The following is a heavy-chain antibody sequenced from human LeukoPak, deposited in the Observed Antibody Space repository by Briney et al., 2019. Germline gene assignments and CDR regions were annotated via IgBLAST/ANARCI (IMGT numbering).Heavy chain of an antibody. CDR2: IYYSGST. CDR1: GGSISTYY. Sequence: SETLSLTCTVSGGSISTYYWSWIRQPPGKELEWIGYIYYSGSTNYSPSLKTRVTISVDTSKKQFSLKLTPVTTADTAVYYCARGVDYFDYWGQGTLVTVSS. CDR3: ARGVDYFDY. V-gene: IGHV4-59*01. J-gene: IGHJ4*02.